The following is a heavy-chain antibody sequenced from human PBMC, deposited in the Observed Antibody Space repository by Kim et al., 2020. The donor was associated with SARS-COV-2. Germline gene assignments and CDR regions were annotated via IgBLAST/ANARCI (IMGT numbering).Heavy chain of an antibody. J-gene: IGHJ4*02. D-gene: IGHD3-22*01. CDR2: ISYDGSNK. CDR3: ARDQTKITMIVVVSLGYYFDY. V-gene: IGHV3-30*04. CDR1: GFTFSSYA. Sequence: GGSLRLSCAASGFTFSSYAMHWVRQAPGKGLEWVAVISYDGSNKYYADSVKGRFTISRDNSKNTLYLQMNSLRAEDTAVYYCARDQTKITMIVVVSLGYYFDYWGQGTLVTVSS.